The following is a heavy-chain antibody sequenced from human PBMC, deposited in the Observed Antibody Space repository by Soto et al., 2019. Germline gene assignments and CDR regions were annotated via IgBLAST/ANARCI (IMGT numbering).Heavy chain of an antibody. J-gene: IGHJ4*02. CDR3: ARDWGTGFYQLDS. D-gene: IGHD2-2*01. CDR1: GYSISTGSN. CDR2: IYHSGST. V-gene: IGHV4-38-2*02. Sequence: KTSETLSLTCAVSGYSISTGSNWAWIRQPPGKGLEWIGSIYHSGSTYYNLSLKSRVTISSDASKNQISLKLSSVTAADTALYYRARDWGTGFYQLDSWGQGTLSTVSS.